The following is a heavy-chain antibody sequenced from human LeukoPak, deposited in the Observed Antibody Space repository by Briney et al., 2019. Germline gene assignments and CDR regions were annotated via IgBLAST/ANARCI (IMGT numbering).Heavy chain of an antibody. J-gene: IGHJ4*02. D-gene: IGHD2-2*01. CDR2: IYYSGNT. CDR1: GGSINSYY. V-gene: IGHV4-59*08. Sequence: SETLSLTFTVSGGSINSYYWSWIRQPPGKGLEWIGNIYYSGNTNYNPSLKSRVTISVDPSKNQFSLKLTSVTAADTAVYYCARHGGYSSSSDYWGQGTLVTVSS. CDR3: ARHGGYSSSSDY.